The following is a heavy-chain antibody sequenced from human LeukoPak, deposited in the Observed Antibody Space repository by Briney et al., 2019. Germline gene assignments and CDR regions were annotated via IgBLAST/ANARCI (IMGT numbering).Heavy chain of an antibody. Sequence: GGSLRLSCAASGFTFSSYSMNWVRQAPGKGLEWVSSISSSSSYIYYADSVKGRFTISRDNSKNTLYLQMNSLRAEDTAVYYCAKSQLTTVTDYFDYWGQGTLVTVSS. CDR1: GFTFSSYS. D-gene: IGHD4-17*01. J-gene: IGHJ4*02. CDR3: AKSQLTTVTDYFDY. V-gene: IGHV3-21*04. CDR2: ISSSSSYI.